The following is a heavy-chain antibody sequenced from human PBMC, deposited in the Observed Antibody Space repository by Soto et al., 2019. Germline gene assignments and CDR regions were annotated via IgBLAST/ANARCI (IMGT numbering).Heavy chain of an antibody. CDR2: IYYSGST. D-gene: IGHD4-4*01. CDR3: ARLGSTTRAYYYYGMDV. V-gene: IGHV4-39*01. CDR1: GGSISSSSYY. Sequence: SETLSLTCTVSGGSISSSSYYWGWIRQPPGKGLEWIGSIYYSGSTYYNPSLKSRVTISVDTSKNQFSLKLSSVTAADTAVYYCARLGSTTRAYYYYGMDVWGQGTTGT. J-gene: IGHJ6*02.